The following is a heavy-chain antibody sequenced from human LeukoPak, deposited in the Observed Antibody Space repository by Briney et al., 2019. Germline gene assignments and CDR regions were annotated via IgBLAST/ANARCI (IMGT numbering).Heavy chain of an antibody. CDR3: AKSRWIAAGPFDY. CDR2: VHHSGNN. J-gene: IGHJ4*02. CDR1: GVSITSGSYY. V-gene: IGHV4-39*01. Sequence: SETLSLTCAVSGVSITSGSYYWGWIRQPPGKGLKWIGSVHHSGNNHYNPSLKSRVTVSVDTSKNQFSLKVKSVSAADTAIFYCAKSRWIAAGPFDYWGQGSLVTVSS. D-gene: IGHD6-25*01.